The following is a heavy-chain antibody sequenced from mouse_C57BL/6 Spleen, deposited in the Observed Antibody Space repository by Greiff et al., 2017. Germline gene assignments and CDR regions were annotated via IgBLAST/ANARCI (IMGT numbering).Heavy chain of an antibody. J-gene: IGHJ4*01. CDR2: FYPGSGSI. CDR1: GYTFTEYT. D-gene: IGHD2-4*01. CDR3: ARHEDRDYPPYYYAMDD. Sequence: QVQLKESGAELVKPGASVKLSCKASGYTFTEYTIHWVKQRSGQGLEWIGWFYPGSGSIKYNEKFKDKATLTADKSSSTVYMELSRLTSEDSAVYFCARHEDRDYPPYYYAMDDWGQGTSVTVSS. V-gene: IGHV1-62-2*01.